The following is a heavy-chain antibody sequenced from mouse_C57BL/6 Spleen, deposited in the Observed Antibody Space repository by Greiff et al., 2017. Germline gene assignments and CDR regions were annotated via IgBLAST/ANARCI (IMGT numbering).Heavy chain of an antibody. Sequence: VQLQQPGAELVKPGASVKLSCKASGYTFTSYWMHWVKQRPGQGLEWIGMIHPNSGSTNYNEKFKSKATLTVDKSSSTAYMQLSSLTSEDSAVYYCAREGNYYGSSSAWFAYWGQGTLVTVSA. V-gene: IGHV1-64*01. CDR3: AREGNYYGSSSAWFAY. CDR1: GYTFTSYW. CDR2: IHPNSGST. D-gene: IGHD1-1*01. J-gene: IGHJ3*01.